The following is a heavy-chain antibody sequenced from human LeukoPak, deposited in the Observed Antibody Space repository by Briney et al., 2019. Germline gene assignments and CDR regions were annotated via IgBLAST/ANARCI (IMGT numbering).Heavy chain of an antibody. J-gene: IGHJ4*02. Sequence: PSETLSLTCTVSGGSISSGDYYWSWIRQPPGKGLEWIGYIYYSGSTYYNPSLKSRVTISVDTSKNQFSLKLSSVTAADTAVYYCAGANIAAAGQFDYWGQGTLVTVSS. CDR1: GGSISSGDYY. CDR2: IYYSGST. V-gene: IGHV4-30-4*01. D-gene: IGHD6-13*01. CDR3: AGANIAAAGQFDY.